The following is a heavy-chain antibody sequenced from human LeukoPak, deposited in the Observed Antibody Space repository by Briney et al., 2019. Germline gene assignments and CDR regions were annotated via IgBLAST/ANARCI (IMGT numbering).Heavy chain of an antibody. V-gene: IGHV3-21*01. D-gene: IGHD3/OR15-3a*01. CDR1: GFTFSSFW. CDR3: TSQKGLDY. Sequence: GGSLRLSCAASGFTFSSFWMNWVRQAPGKGLEWVSSIGAGSDNIYYSDSVKGRFTISRDNAKNSLYLQMDSLRVEDTAMYYCTSQKGLDYWGQGTLVTVSS. CDR2: IGAGSDNI. J-gene: IGHJ4*02.